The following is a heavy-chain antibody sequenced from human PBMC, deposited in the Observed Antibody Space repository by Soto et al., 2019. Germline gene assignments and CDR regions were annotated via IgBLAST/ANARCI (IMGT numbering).Heavy chain of an antibody. Sequence: SETLSLTCTVPGGSISSYYWSWIRQPPGKGLEWIGYIYYSGSTNYNPSLKSRVTISVDTSKNQFSLKLSSVTAADTAVYYCASPLNRHGGYLGYWGQGTLVTVSS. J-gene: IGHJ4*02. CDR1: GGSISSYY. D-gene: IGHD5-12*01. CDR3: ASPLNRHGGYLGY. CDR2: IYYSGST. V-gene: IGHV4-59*01.